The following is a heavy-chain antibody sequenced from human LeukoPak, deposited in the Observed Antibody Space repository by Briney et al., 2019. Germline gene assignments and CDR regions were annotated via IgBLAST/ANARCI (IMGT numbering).Heavy chain of an antibody. V-gene: IGHV4-39*02. Sequence: SETLSLTCTVSGGSIGSGYYWAWIRQPPGKGLEWIGSIHYGGTTHYNPSLQSRVTISADTSRNQFALDLRSVTAADTAVYYCTRDIGDFVSDFWGQGTLVTVSS. CDR1: GGSIGSGYY. CDR2: IHYGGTT. D-gene: IGHD2-21*02. J-gene: IGHJ4*02. CDR3: TRDIGDFVSDF.